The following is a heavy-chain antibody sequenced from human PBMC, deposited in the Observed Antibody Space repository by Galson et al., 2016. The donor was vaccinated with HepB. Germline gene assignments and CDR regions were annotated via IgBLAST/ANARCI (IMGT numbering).Heavy chain of an antibody. CDR3: ARVPRSGRSISNFGDLSPYYYGLDV. J-gene: IGHJ6*02. Sequence: TLSLTCAVSGGSITSGGYFWSWIRQPPGKGLEWIGYIYHTGTTDYSPSLKNRVTMSVDRSKNQFSLKLTSVTAADTAVYYCARVPRSGRSISNFGDLSPYYYGLDVWGQGTTVTVSS. CDR2: IYHTGTT. CDR1: GGSITSGGYF. D-gene: IGHD3-10*01. V-gene: IGHV4-30-2*01.